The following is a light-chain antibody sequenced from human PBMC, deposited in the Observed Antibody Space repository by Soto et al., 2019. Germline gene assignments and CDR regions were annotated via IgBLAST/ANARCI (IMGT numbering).Light chain of an antibody. CDR1: QSISSW. CDR2: DAY. V-gene: IGKV1-5*01. J-gene: IGKJ3*01. Sequence: DIQMTQSPSTLSASVGDRVTITCRASQSISSWLAWYQQKPGKAPKLLIYDAYSLESGTPSRFSGRRSGTEFTLTIASVQPEDFATYYCQQLFMYPPTFGPGTKVDIK. CDR3: QQLFMYPPT.